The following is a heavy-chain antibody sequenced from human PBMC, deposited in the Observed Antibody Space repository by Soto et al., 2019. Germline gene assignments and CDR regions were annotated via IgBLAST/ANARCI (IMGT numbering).Heavy chain of an antibody. V-gene: IGHV4-34*01. CDR1: GGSFSGYY. CDR3: ARAVYYYDSSGPLRNFDY. D-gene: IGHD3-22*01. CDR2: INHSGST. J-gene: IGHJ4*02. Sequence: SETLSLTCAVYGGSFSGYYWSWIRQPPGKGLEWIGEINHSGSTNYNPSLKSRVTISVDTSKNQFSLKLSSVTAADTAVYYCARAVYYYDSSGPLRNFDYWGQGTLVTVSS.